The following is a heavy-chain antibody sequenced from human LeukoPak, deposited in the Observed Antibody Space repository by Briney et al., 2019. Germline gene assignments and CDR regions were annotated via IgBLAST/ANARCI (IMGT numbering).Heavy chain of an antibody. Sequence: GGSLRLSCAASGFTVSSNYMSWVRQAPGKGLEWVSVIYSGGSTYYADSVKGRFTISRDNSKNTLYLQMNSLRAEDTAVYYCSKDTRPYYGSGSYMDYWGQGTLVTVSS. CDR1: GFTVSSNY. J-gene: IGHJ4*02. D-gene: IGHD3-10*01. CDR3: SKDTRPYYGSGSYMDY. V-gene: IGHV3-53*01. CDR2: IYSGGST.